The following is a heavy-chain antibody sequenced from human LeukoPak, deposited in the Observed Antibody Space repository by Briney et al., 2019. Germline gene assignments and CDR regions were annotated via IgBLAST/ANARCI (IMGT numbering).Heavy chain of an antibody. V-gene: IGHV3-21*01. CDR3: ARAFSYGSGTRYYGMDV. Sequence: GGSLRLSCAASGFTFSSYGMHWVRQAPGKGLEWVSSISSSSSYIYYGDSVKGRFTISRDNAKNSLYLQMNSLRAEDTAVYYCARAFSYGSGTRYYGMDVWGQGTTVTVSS. D-gene: IGHD3-10*01. J-gene: IGHJ6*02. CDR2: ISSSSSYI. CDR1: GFTFSSYG.